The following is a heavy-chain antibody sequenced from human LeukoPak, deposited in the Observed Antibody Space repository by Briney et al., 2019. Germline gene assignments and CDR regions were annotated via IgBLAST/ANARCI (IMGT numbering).Heavy chain of an antibody. Sequence: WTWIRQHXXXGLECIGEINHSRSTNYNPSLKSRVTISVDTSKNQFSLKLSSVTAADTAVYYCATRLHAFDIWGQGTMVTVSS. J-gene: IGHJ3*02. V-gene: IGHV4-34*01. CDR2: INHSRST. D-gene: IGHD2-15*01. CDR3: ATRLHAFDI.